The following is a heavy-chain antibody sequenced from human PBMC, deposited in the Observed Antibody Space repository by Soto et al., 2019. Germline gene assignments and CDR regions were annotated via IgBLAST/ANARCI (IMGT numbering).Heavy chain of an antibody. D-gene: IGHD1-7*01. J-gene: IGHJ6*02. Sequence: SVKLYCKGSGGTFRSYAINLVRQAPGQGHEWMGGIIPIFGTANYAQKFQGRVTITADESTSTAYMELSSLRSEDTAVYYCARGDWYNWHYTYYHGMDVWG. CDR1: GGTFRSYA. V-gene: IGHV1-69*13. CDR2: IIPIFGTA. CDR3: ARGDWYNWHYTYYHGMDV.